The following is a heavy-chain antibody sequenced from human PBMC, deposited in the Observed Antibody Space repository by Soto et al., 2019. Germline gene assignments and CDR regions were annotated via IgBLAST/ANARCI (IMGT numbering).Heavy chain of an antibody. V-gene: IGHV3-7*01. J-gene: IGHJ6*03. Sequence: EVQVVESGGGLVQPGGSLRLSCEASGFTFSSYWMTWVRQAPGKGLEWVANIKQDGSEKYYVDSVKGRFTISRDNAKNSLYLQMNSLRAEDTAVYSCARAGSNYFASGSYRPYYMDVWGKGTTVTVSS. CDR1: GFTFSSYW. CDR3: ARAGSNYFASGSYRPYYMDV. D-gene: IGHD3-10*01. CDR2: IKQDGSEK.